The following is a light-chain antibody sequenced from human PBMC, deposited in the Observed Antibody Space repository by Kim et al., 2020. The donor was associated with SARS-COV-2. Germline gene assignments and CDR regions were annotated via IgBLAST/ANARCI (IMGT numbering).Light chain of an antibody. CDR1: QDISSH. Sequence: ASVGDRVPIPCRGSQDISSHLSLDQQKPGKAPKLLIYAASTLQSGVPSRFSGSGSGTDFTLTISSLQPEDFATYYWQQLHSYHITFGQGKRLE. J-gene: IGKJ5*01. V-gene: IGKV1-9*01. CDR2: AAS. CDR3: QQLHSYHIT.